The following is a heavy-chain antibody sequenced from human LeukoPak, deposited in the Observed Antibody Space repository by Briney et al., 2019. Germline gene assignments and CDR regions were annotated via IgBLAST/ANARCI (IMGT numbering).Heavy chain of an antibody. D-gene: IGHD3-10*01. Sequence: PGGSLRLSCAASGFTASSIYMAWVRQAPGKGLEWVSTIYNDGTTYYADSVKGRFTISRDNSKNTLYLQVNTLRVEDTAMYYCAKASYGSGSFDYWGQGTLVTVSS. V-gene: IGHV3-53*01. CDR1: GFTASSIY. CDR2: IYNDGTT. J-gene: IGHJ4*02. CDR3: AKASYGSGSFDY.